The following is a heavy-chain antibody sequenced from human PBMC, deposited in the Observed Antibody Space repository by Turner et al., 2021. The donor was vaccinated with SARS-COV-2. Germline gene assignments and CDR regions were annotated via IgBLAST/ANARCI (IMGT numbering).Heavy chain of an antibody. CDR2: IIPILRKT. CDR1: GGTFSSFA. Sequence: QVQLVPSGAEVKTPGSSVKVSCRFFGGTFSSFAFPWVRQAPGQGLEWMGTIIPILRKTNHAQAFQDRFTLTADESTITIYMELSSLTSEDTAMYYCARDFCSGYHTVGFDYWGQGSMITVSS. V-gene: IGHV1-69*18. J-gene: IGHJ4*02. CDR3: ARDFCSGYHTVGFDY. D-gene: IGHD3-3*01.